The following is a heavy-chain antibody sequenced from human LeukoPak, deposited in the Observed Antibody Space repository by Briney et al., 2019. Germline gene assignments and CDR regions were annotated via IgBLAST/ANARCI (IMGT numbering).Heavy chain of an antibody. Sequence: ASVKVSCKASGYTFTGYYMHWVRQAPGQGLEWMGWINPNSGNTGYAQKFQGRVTMTRNTSISTAYMELSSLRSEDTAVYYCASGIGAAALFDYWGQGTLVTVSS. CDR1: GYTFTGYY. CDR2: INPNSGNT. CDR3: ASGIGAAALFDY. V-gene: IGHV1-8*02. D-gene: IGHD6-13*01. J-gene: IGHJ4*02.